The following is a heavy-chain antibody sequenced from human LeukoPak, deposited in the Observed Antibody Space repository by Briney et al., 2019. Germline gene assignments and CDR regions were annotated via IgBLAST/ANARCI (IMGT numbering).Heavy chain of an antibody. V-gene: IGHV3-9*01. Sequence: GRSLRLSCAASGFTFDDYAMHWVRQAPGKGLEWVSGISWNSGSIGYADSVKGRFTISRDNAKNSLYLQMNSLRAEDTALYYCAKGINSGYSSSWPFDYWGQGTLVAVSS. CDR1: GFTFDDYA. CDR2: ISWNSGSI. CDR3: AKGINSGYSSSWPFDY. D-gene: IGHD6-13*01. J-gene: IGHJ4*02.